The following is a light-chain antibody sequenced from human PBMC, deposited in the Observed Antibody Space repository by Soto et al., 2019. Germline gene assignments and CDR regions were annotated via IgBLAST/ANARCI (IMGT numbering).Light chain of an antibody. V-gene: IGLV2-14*03. J-gene: IGLJ1*01. Sequence: ALTQPTSVSGSPGQSITISCTGNHNDIGTYDYVSWYQQHPGRAPRLLIYGVTTRPSGISDRFSASKSGLTASLTISGLQPEDEADYYCSSFTSDRIYVFGPGTK. CDR1: HNDIGTYDY. CDR3: SSFTSDRIYV. CDR2: GVT.